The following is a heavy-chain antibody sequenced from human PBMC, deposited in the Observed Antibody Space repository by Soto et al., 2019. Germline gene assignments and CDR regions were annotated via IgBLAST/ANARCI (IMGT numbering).Heavy chain of an antibody. V-gene: IGHV3-30-3*01. J-gene: IGHJ4*02. CDR3: ARELWSESFGVRFDY. CDR1: GFTFTTYA. D-gene: IGHD3-10*01. Sequence: QVQLVESGGGVVPPGRSLILSCVASGFTFTTYAMQWFRQAPGKGLEWVAVMSSDGSNTYYADSVKGRFTNSRYNSKNTLDLQISSLRAEDTAVYFCARELWSESFGVRFDYWGQGTLVTVSS. CDR2: MSSDGSNT.